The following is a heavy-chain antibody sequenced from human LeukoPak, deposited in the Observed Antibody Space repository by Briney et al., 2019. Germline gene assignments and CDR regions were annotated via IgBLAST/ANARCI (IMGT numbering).Heavy chain of an antibody. CDR1: GYTFNSYG. Sequence: GGSLRLSCAAPGYTFNSYGMSWVRQAPGKGLEWVSDISGSGCNIYDAGCVKGWFTISRDNSKNMLYLQMNRLRAEDTAVYYCAKVIFGVATSEGPEYWGQGALVTVSS. CDR3: AKVIFGVATSEGPEY. D-gene: IGHD3-3*01. J-gene: IGHJ4*02. V-gene: IGHV3-23*01. CDR2: ISGSGCNI.